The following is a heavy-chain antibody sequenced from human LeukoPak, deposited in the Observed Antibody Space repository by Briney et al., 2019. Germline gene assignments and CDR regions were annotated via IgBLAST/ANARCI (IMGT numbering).Heavy chain of an antibody. CDR3: ARQDQDFDY. CDR2: IYYSGST. Sequence: SETLSLTCTVSGGSISSYYWSWIRQPPGKGLEWIGYIYYSGSTNYNPSLKSRVTISVDTSKSQFSLKLSSVTAADTAVYSWARQDQDFDYWGQGTLVTVSS. J-gene: IGHJ4*02. CDR1: GGSISSYY. V-gene: IGHV4-59*08.